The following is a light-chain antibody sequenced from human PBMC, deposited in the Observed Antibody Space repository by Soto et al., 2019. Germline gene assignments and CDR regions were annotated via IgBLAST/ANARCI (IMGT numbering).Light chain of an antibody. CDR3: SSYTRTATRYV. J-gene: IGLJ1*01. Sequence: QSVLTQPASVSGSPGQSITISCSGTSNDVGAYNFVSWYQQHPGRAPKLILYDVTSRPSNVSIRFSGSKSGNTASLSISGLRPEDEADYFCSSYTRTATRYVFGSGTKVTVL. V-gene: IGLV2-14*03. CDR2: DVT. CDR1: SNDVGAYNF.